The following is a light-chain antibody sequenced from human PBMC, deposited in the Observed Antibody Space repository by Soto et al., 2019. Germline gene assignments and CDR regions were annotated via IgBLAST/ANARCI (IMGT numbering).Light chain of an antibody. CDR2: KAS. V-gene: IGKV1-5*03. CDR3: QQYNSYSWT. Sequence: DIQMTQSPSTLSASVGDRVTITCRASQSISSWLAWYQQKPGKAPKLLIYKASGLESGVPSRFSGSGSGTKFTLTISSLQPDDFATYYCQQYNSYSWTFGQGTKVDIK. CDR1: QSISSW. J-gene: IGKJ1*01.